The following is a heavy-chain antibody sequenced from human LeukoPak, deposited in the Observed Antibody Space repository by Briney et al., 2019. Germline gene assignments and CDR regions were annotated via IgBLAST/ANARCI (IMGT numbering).Heavy chain of an antibody. Sequence: GGSLRLSCAASGFTFSSYAMSWVRQAPGKGLEWVSVVFSGGTTYYADSVKGRFTISRDNSKNTLYLQMNSLRAEDTAVYYCARGSRSPSGTYHYYFDYWGQGTLVTVSS. D-gene: IGHD1-26*01. J-gene: IGHJ4*02. CDR3: ARGSRSPSGTYHYYFDY. CDR1: GFTFSSYA. V-gene: IGHV3-53*01. CDR2: VFSGGTT.